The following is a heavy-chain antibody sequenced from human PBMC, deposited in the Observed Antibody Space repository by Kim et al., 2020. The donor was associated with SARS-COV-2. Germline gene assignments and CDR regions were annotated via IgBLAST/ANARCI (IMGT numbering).Heavy chain of an antibody. CDR3: ARMSGGSGWYYGMDV. CDR2: IYYSGST. CDR1: GGSISSGGYY. D-gene: IGHD6-19*01. J-gene: IGHJ6*02. Sequence: SETLSLTCTVSGGSISSGGYYWSWIRQHPGKGLEWIGYIYYSGSTYYNPSLKSRVTISVDTSKNQFSLKLSSVTAADTAVYYCARMSGGSGWYYGMDVWGQGTTVTVSS. V-gene: IGHV4-31*03.